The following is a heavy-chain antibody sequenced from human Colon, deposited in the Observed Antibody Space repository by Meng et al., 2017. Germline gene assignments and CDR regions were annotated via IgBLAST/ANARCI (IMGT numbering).Heavy chain of an antibody. CDR1: SGASGSSNW. Sequence: PRCTPSFTGATLSGASGSSNWWSWTRQPQGKGLEWIGEISKSGTTYYNPSLKGRVTITGDWSKNQFSLNLNSVTAADTALYYCVRQGMTSYSWGYWGQGTLVTVSS. V-gene: IGHV4-4*03. CDR3: VRQGMTSYSWGY. CDR2: ISKSGTT. J-gene: IGHJ4*02. D-gene: IGHD3-9*01.